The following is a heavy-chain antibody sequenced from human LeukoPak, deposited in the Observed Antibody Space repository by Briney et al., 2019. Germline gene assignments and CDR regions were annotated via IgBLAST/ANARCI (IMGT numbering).Heavy chain of an antibody. V-gene: IGHV4-39*01. CDR3: ARLPNYYDSSGYYSYFDY. J-gene: IGHJ4*02. Sequence: PSETLSLTCTVSGGSISSSSYYWGWIRQPPGKGLEWIGSIYYSGSTYYNLSLKSRVTISVDTSKNQFSLKLSSVTAADTAVYYCARLPNYYDSSGYYSYFDYWGQGTLVTVSS. D-gene: IGHD3-22*01. CDR2: IYYSGST. CDR1: GGSISSSSYY.